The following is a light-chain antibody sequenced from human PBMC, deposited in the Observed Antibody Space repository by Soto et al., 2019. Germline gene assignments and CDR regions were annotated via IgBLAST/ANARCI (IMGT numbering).Light chain of an antibody. J-gene: IGKJ4*01. CDR3: QQYGSSPGLT. CDR1: QSVSSSY. CDR2: GAS. Sequence: EIVLTQSPGTLSLSPGERATLSCRASQSVSSSYLAWYQQKPGQAPRLLIYGASSRATGIPDRFSGSGSGTDFTLTISRLEPEDFAVYYWQQYGSSPGLTFGGVTKVEIK. V-gene: IGKV3-20*01.